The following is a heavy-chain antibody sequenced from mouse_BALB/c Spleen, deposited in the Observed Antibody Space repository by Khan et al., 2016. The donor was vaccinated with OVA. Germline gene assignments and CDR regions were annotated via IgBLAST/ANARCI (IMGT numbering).Heavy chain of an antibody. D-gene: IGHD2-3*01. V-gene: IGHV9-3-1*01. CDR3: ARDDGYTQDDFDY. Sequence: QVRLQQSGPELKKPGETVKISCKASGYTFTNYGMNWVKQAPGKGLKWMGWINTYTGEPTYADDFKGRFAFSLETSASTAYLQINNLKNEDTATYFCARDDGYTQDDFDYWGQGTTLTVSS. J-gene: IGHJ2*01. CDR1: GYTFTNYG. CDR2: INTYTGEP.